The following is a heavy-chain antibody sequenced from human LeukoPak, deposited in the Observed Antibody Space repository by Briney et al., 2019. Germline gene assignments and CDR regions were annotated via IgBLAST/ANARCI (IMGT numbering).Heavy chain of an antibody. CDR3: ARGRGIYDYVWGSYRYTAYFDY. J-gene: IGHJ4*02. D-gene: IGHD3-16*02. CDR2: INHSGST. CDR1: GGSFSGYY. V-gene: IGHV4-34*01. Sequence: PPETLSLTCAVYGGSFSGYYWSWIRQPPGKGLEWIGEINHSGSTNYNPSLKGRVTISVDTSKNQFSLKLSSVTAADTAVYYCARGRGIYDYVWGSYRYTAYFDYWGQGTLVTVSS.